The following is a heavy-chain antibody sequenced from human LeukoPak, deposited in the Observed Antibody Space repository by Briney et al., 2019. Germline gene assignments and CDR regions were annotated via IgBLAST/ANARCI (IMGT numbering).Heavy chain of an antibody. CDR1: AFTVSTNY. V-gene: IGHV3-53*01. Sequence: GGSLRLSCAASAFTVSTNYMSWVRQAPGKGLEWVSVIYSGGSTYYADSVKGRFTISRDNSKNTLYLQMNSLRAEDTAVYYCARVVVVAATTLTYFDYWGQGTLVTVSS. CDR2: IYSGGST. J-gene: IGHJ4*02. CDR3: ARVVVVAATTLTYFDY. D-gene: IGHD2-15*01.